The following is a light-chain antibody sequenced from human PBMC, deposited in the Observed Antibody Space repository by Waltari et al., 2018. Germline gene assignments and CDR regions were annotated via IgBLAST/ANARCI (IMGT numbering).Light chain of an antibody. CDR3: AAWDDKLRGRGV. Sequence: QSLLTQPPSASGTPGQRVHIPCYGSRSNIGIHYVFWYQQLPGTAPKLLIYTNDQRPSGVPDRFSASKSGTSASLTISGLRSEDEADYYCAAWDDKLRGRGVFGGGTKLTVL. V-gene: IGLV1-47*01. J-gene: IGLJ3*02. CDR1: RSNIGIHY. CDR2: TND.